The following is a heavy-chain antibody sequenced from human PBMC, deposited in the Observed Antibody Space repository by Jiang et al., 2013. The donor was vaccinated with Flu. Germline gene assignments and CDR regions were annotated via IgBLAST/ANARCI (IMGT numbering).Heavy chain of an antibody. CDR2: IRSKGDGGTV. D-gene: IGHD4-17*01. Sequence: LVESGGGLVKPGGALRLSCKASGFALKAIWMTWVRQAPGKGLEWIGRIRSKGDGGTVDYAAPVKGRFTISRDDSQNTLSLQMNSLQTEDSAVYYCTSLDYDPHLWGQGTLVTVSS. V-gene: IGHV3-15*01. CDR1: GFALKAIW. J-gene: IGHJ4*02. CDR3: TSLDYDPHL.